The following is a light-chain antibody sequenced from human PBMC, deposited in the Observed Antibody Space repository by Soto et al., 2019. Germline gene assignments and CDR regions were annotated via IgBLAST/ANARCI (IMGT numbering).Light chain of an antibody. V-gene: IGKV3-20*01. CDR3: HQYGTAPLT. CDR2: GAS. CDR1: QSVAAKY. Sequence: EVVLTQSPGTLSLSPGERATLSCRASQSVAAKYLAWYQQKRGKAPRLLIYGASSRATGIPESFSGSGSGTDFTLTISRLGPEDFAVYYCHQYGTAPLTFGPGTKVDIK. J-gene: IGKJ3*01.